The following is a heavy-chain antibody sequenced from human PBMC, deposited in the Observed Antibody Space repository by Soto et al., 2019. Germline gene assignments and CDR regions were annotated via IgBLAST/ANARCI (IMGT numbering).Heavy chain of an antibody. CDR2: IYPGDSDT. D-gene: IGHD2-2*01. J-gene: IGHJ6*02. V-gene: IGHV5-51*01. CDR3: ARDMRDIVVVPAPAVGMDV. CDR1: GYSFTSYW. Sequence: PGESLKISCKGSGYSFTSYWIGWVRRMPGKGLEWMGIIYPGDSDTRYSPSFQGQVTISADKSISTAYLQWSSLKASDTAMYYCARDMRDIVVVPAPAVGMDVWGQGTTVTVSS.